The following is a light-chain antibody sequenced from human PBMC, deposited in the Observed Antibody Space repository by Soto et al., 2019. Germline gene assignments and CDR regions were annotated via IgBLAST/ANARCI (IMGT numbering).Light chain of an antibody. Sequence: EVVLTQSPGTLSLSPGERATLSCRASENVSNNYLAWYQQKPGQAPRLLIFGSSDRAAGIPDMFSGSGSGTDFTLTIISLEPEDFSVYYCHQYGSSPPYTFGQGTKLQIK. J-gene: IGKJ2*01. CDR1: ENVSNNY. CDR3: HQYGSSPPYT. CDR2: GSS. V-gene: IGKV3-20*01.